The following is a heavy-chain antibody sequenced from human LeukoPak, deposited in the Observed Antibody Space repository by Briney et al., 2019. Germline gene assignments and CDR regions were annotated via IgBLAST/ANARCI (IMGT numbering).Heavy chain of an antibody. Sequence: GASVKVSCKASGGTFSSYAISWVRQAPGQGLEWMGGIIPIFGTANHAQKFQGRVTITTDESTSTAHMELSSLRSEDTAVYYCAREGYYYDSSGQYFQHWGQGTLVTVSS. CDR3: AREGYYYDSSGQYFQH. CDR2: IIPIFGTA. CDR1: GGTFSSYA. V-gene: IGHV1-69*05. J-gene: IGHJ1*01. D-gene: IGHD3-22*01.